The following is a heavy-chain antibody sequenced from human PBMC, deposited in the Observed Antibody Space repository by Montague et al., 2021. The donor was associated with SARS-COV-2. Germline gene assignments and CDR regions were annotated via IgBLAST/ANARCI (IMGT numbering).Heavy chain of an antibody. Sequence: SETLSLTCTVSGGSISTYYWSWIRQPPGKGLEWIAYINYSGITNHNPSLKSRVSVSLVTSKNLFSLNLKSVTAADTAVYYCARSGWLTRGFDSWGQGTLVFVSS. V-gene: IGHV4-59*01. CDR3: ARSGWLTRGFDS. CDR1: GGSISTYY. J-gene: IGHJ4*02. CDR2: INYSGIT. D-gene: IGHD5-12*01.